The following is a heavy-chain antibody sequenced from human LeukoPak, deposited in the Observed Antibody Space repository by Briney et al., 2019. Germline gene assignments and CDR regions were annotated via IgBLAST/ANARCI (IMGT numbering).Heavy chain of an antibody. Sequence: ASVKVSCKASGYTFTGYYMHWVRQAPGQGLEWMGWINPNSGGTNYAQKFQGRVTMTRDTSISTAYMELSRLRSNDTAVYYCARDKEVLLWFGDGFYYYYGMDVWGQGTTVTVS. CDR3: ARDKEVLLWFGDGFYYYYGMDV. V-gene: IGHV1-2*02. CDR2: INPNSGGT. CDR1: GYTFTGYY. J-gene: IGHJ6*02. D-gene: IGHD3-10*01.